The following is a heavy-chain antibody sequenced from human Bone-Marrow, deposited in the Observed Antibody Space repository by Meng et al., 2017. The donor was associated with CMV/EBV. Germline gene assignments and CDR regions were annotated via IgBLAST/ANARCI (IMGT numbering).Heavy chain of an antibody. D-gene: IGHD2-2*01. J-gene: IGHJ4*02. Sequence: GSLRLSCTVSGGSISSYYWSWIRQPPGKGLEWIGYIYYSGSTNYNPSLKSRVTISVDTSKNQFSLKLSSVTAADTAVYYCAKGVRCSSTSCSPYGLFDYCGQGTLVTVSS. CDR1: GGSISSYY. CDR3: AKGVRCSSTSCSPYGLFDY. CDR2: IYYSGST. V-gene: IGHV4-59*01.